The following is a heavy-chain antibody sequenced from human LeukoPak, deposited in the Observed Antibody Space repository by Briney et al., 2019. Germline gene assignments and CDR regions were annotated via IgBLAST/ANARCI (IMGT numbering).Heavy chain of an antibody. CDR2: IIPIFGTA. D-gene: IGHD6-13*01. J-gene: IGHJ3*02. V-gene: IGHV1-69*05. Sequence: SVKVSCKASGYTFTSYDISWVRQAPGQGLEWMGGIIPIFGTANYAQKFQGRVTITTDESTSTAYMELSSLRSEDTAVYYCARGSSSWYGGSAFNIWGHGTMVTVSS. CDR3: ARGSSSWYGGSAFNI. CDR1: GYTFTSYD.